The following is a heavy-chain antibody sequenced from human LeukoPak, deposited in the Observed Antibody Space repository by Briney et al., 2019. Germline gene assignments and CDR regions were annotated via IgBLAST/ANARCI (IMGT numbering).Heavy chain of an antibody. V-gene: IGHV3-30-3*01. Sequence: GGSLRLSCEAFGFTFSSYAMHWVRQAPGKGLEWVAVISYDGSNKYYADSVKGRFTISRDNSKNTLYLQMNSLRAEDTAVYYCARSTQTYLCDYWGQGTLVTVSS. CDR1: GFTFSSYA. CDR3: ARSTQTYLCDY. CDR2: ISYDGSNK. J-gene: IGHJ4*02.